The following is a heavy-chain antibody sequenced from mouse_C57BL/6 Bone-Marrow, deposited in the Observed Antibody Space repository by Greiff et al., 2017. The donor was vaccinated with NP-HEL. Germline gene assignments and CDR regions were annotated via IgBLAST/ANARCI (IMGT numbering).Heavy chain of an antibody. CDR1: GFTFSSYA. CDR2: ISDGGSYT. D-gene: IGHD1-1*01. J-gene: IGHJ3*01. V-gene: IGHV5-4*01. Sequence: EVQGVESGGGLVKPGGSLKLSCAASGFTFSSYAMSWVRQTPEKRLEWVATISDGGSYTYYPDNVKGRFTISRDNAKNNLYLQMSHLKSEDTAMYYCAREVTTVVAPRLGGQGTLVTVSA. CDR3: AREVTTVVAPRL.